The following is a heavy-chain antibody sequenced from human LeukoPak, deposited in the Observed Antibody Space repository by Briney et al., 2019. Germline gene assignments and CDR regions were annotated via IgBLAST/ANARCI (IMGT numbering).Heavy chain of an antibody. D-gene: IGHD3-3*01. Sequence: GASVKVSCKASGYTFTSYYMHWVRQAPGQGLEWMGIINPSGGSTSYAQKFQGRVTMTRDMSTSTDYMELSSLRSEDTAVYYCASLSPGGFLEWLSSTYYYYMDVWGKGTTVTVSS. CDR3: ASLSPGGFLEWLSSTYYYYMDV. V-gene: IGHV1-46*01. CDR1: GYTFTSYY. J-gene: IGHJ6*03. CDR2: INPSGGST.